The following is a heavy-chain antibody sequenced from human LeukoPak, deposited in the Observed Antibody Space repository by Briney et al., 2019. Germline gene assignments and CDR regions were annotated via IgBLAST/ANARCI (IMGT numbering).Heavy chain of an antibody. J-gene: IGHJ4*02. D-gene: IGHD3-10*01. CDR2: SYISGST. Sequence: PSQTLSLTCTVSGASISSYYWNWIRQPAGKGLEWIGRSYISGSTAYNPSLKSRATVSVDTSKNQFSLKLTSWTPATRPVNYFASDQELGCWGQGTLVTVSS. V-gene: IGHV4-4*07. CDR1: GASISSYY. CDR3: ASDQELGC.